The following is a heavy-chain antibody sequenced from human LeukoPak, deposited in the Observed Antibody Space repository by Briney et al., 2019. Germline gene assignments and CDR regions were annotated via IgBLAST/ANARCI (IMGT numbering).Heavy chain of an antibody. J-gene: IGHJ4*02. CDR1: GFTFDDYA. Sequence: GGSLRLSCAASGFTFDDYAMHWVRQAPGKGLEWVSGISWNSGSIGYADSVKGRFTISRDNAKNSLYLQMNSLRAEDTALYYCAKDQGIAVAGPHDYWGQGTLVTVSS. CDR2: ISWNSGSI. D-gene: IGHD6-19*01. V-gene: IGHV3-9*01. CDR3: AKDQGIAVAGPHDY.